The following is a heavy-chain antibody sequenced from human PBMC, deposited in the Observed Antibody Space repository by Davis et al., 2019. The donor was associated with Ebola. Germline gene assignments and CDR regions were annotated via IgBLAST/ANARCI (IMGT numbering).Heavy chain of an antibody. CDR1: GFIFTNHA. V-gene: IGHV3-23*01. D-gene: IGHD1-26*01. Sequence: GESLKISCAASGFIFTNHAMSWVRLAPGKGLEWISTITASGDETIYADSVKGRFTISRDHSKNTLYLQTSSLRAEDTARYYCARDLSDCDSGSVIISISFDSWGQGTLVTVSS. J-gene: IGHJ4*02. CDR3: ARDLSDCDSGSVIISISFDS. CDR2: ITASGDET.